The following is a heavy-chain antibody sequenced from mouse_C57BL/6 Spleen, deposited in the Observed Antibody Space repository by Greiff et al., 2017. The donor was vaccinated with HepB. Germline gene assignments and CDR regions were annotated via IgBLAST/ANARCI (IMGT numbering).Heavy chain of an antibody. D-gene: IGHD2-12*01. J-gene: IGHJ1*03. CDR3: ARLCYDGYFDV. CDR2: ISDGGSYT. CDR1: GFTFSSYA. V-gene: IGHV5-4*01. Sequence: DVHLVESGGGLVKPGGSLKLSCAASGFTFSSYAMSWVRQTPEKRLEWVATISDGGSYTYYPDNVKGRFTISRDNAKNNLYLQMSHLKSEDTAMYYCARLCYDGYFDVWGTGTTVTVSS.